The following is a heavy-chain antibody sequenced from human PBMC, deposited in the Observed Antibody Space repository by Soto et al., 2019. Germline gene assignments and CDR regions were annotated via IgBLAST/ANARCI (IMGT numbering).Heavy chain of an antibody. V-gene: IGHV1-18*01. CDR1: GYTFTAYG. CDR2: VGTNNANT. D-gene: IGHD3-22*01. CDR3: ARELNTETSAYYSFAY. Sequence: SVKVSCKTSGYTFTAYGLAWLRQAPGQRPEWMGWVGTNNANTNYAQKFQGRVTMTSDRSTTTTYMELRSLRSDDTAVYYCARELNTETSAYYSFAYWGQGTLVTVSA. J-gene: IGHJ4*02.